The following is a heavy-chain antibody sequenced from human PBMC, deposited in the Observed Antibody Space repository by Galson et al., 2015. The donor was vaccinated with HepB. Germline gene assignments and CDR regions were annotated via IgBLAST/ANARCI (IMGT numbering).Heavy chain of an antibody. J-gene: IGHJ4*02. D-gene: IGHD1-26*01. V-gene: IGHV3-23*01. CDR1: GFPFSSYA. CDR2: IVASGGTT. CDR3: AKGLGGSYGEYYFDY. Sequence: SLRLSCAASGFPFSSYAMNWVRQAPGKGLEWVSSIVASGGTTYYVDSVKGRFTISRDNFKNTHYLQMSSLRAEDTAVYYCAKGLGGSYGEYYFDYWGQGTLVTVSS.